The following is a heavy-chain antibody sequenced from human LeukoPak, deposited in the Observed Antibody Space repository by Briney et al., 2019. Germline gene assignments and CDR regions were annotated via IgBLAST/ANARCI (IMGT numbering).Heavy chain of an antibody. Sequence: PGGSLRLSCAASGFTFKTYTMTWVRQAPGKGLEWVSSISNSGTFIYYADSLKGRFTISRDNAKNSLYLQMHSLRADDTAVYYCAREFGGSYSFDYWGQGTLVTVSS. CDR1: GFTFKTYT. V-gene: IGHV3-21*01. CDR3: AREFGGSYSFDY. J-gene: IGHJ4*02. CDR2: ISNSGTFI. D-gene: IGHD1-26*01.